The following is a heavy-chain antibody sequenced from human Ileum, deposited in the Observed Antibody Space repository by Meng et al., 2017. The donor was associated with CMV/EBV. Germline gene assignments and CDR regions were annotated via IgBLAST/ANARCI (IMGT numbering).Heavy chain of an antibody. Sequence: PSLSRPLTCSFSGASIRSSCWTWHRQPADQRLHSIGCCADRENNSYYPSLKSRVTMSLDTSLNQFSLSLNSVTAADTAVYYCTRDVIRDDTGSWFDPWGQGTLVTVSS. D-gene: IGHD3-9*01. J-gene: IGHJ5*02. CDR2: CADRENN. CDR3: TRDVIRDDTGSWFDP. V-gene: IGHV4-4*07. CDR1: GASIRSSC.